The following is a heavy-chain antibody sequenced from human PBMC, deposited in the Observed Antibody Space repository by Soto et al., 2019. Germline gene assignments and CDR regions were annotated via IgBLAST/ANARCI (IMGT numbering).Heavy chain of an antibody. CDR2: INPNSGGT. J-gene: IGHJ4*02. Sequence: ASVKVSCKASGYTFTGYCMHWVRQAPGQGLEWMGWINPNSGGTNYAQKFQGRVTMTRDTSISTAYMELSRLRSDDTAVYYCARRPSGYDFWSGYTYYFDYWGQGTLVTVSS. CDR3: ARRPSGYDFWSGYTYYFDY. V-gene: IGHV1-2*02. D-gene: IGHD3-3*01. CDR1: GYTFTGYC.